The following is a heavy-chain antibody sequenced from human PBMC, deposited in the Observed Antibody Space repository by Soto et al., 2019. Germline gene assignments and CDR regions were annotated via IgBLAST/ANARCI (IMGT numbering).Heavy chain of an antibody. CDR1: GYTFTDYA. D-gene: IGHD5-18*01. V-gene: IGHV1-3*01. Sequence: HVELVQSGADVKKPGASVTISCKASGYTFTDYALHWVRQAPGQRLEWMGWMNAGVGNTLYSQKFQGRITITRDTSASTAYMELNSLKSEDTAIYYCASDPGYTFGSLNYWGPGTLVTVSS. J-gene: IGHJ4*02. CDR3: ASDPGYTFGSLNY. CDR2: MNAGVGNT.